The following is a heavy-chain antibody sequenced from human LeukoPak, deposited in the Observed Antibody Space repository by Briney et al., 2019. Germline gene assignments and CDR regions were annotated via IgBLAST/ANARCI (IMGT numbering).Heavy chain of an antibody. CDR1: GFTFSSYW. CDR2: IKQDETEK. Sequence: GGSLRLSCAASGFTFSSYWMTWVRQAPGTGLEWVANIKQDETEKYYVDSVKGRFTISRDNAKNSLYLQMNSLRAEDTAIYYCARSQPRRWFDPWGQGTLVTVSS. CDR3: ARSQPRRWFDP. J-gene: IGHJ5*02. V-gene: IGHV3-7*01.